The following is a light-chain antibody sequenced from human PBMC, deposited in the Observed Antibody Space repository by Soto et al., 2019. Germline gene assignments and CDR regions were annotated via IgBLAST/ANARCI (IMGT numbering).Light chain of an antibody. CDR1: QTVRNNY. J-gene: IGKJ4*01. V-gene: IGKV3-20*01. CDR2: DAS. CDR3: QQFSSYPHT. Sequence: EFVLTQSPGTLSLSPGERATLSCRASQTVRNNYLAWYQQKPGQAPRLLIYDASSRATGIPDRFSGGGSGTDFTLPISRLEPEDFAVYYCQQFSSYPHTFGGGTKVDIK.